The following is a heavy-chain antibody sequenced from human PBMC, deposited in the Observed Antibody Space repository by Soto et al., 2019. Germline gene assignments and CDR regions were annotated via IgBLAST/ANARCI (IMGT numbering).Heavy chain of an antibody. Sequence: PETLSLTCTVSGGSISSYYWSWIRQPPGKGLEWIGYIYYSGSTNYNPSLKSRVTISVDTSKNQFSLKLSSVTAADTAVYYCAISSRSPQATTESIWGQGTMVTVSS. CDR3: AISSRSPQATTESI. CDR2: IYYSGST. V-gene: IGHV4-59*01. CDR1: GGSISSYY. J-gene: IGHJ3*02.